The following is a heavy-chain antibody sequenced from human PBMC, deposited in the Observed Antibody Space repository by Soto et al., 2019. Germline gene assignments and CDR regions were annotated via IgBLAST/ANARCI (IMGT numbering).Heavy chain of an antibody. CDR3: ARDFSSYYYDSSGYPYFGS. V-gene: IGHV3-48*01. CDR2: ISSSSSNI. J-gene: IGHJ4*02. CDR1: GFTFSSYS. D-gene: IGHD3-22*01. Sequence: PGGALRLSCPVSGFTFSSYSMNWVRQAPEKGLEWVSYISSSSSNIYYADSVKGRFTISRDNAKNSLYLQMNSLRAEDTAVYYCARDFSSYYYDSSGYPYFGSWGQGTLVTVSS.